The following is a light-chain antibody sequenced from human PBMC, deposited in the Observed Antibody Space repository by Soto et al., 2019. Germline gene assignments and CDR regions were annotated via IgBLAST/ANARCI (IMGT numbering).Light chain of an antibody. V-gene: IGLV2-11*01. CDR1: SSDVGGYNY. Sequence: QSVLTQPRSASGSPGQSITISCTGTSSDVGGYNYVSWYQQHPAKAPKLIIFDVSKRPSGVPNRFSGSKSGSTASLTISGLQAEDEADYYCCSNAVGSTDVFGTGTKVTV. CDR3: CSNAVGSTDV. J-gene: IGLJ1*01. CDR2: DVS.